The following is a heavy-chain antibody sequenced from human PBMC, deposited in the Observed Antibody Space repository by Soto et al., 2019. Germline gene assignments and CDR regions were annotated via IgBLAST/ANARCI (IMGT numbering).Heavy chain of an antibody. CDR1: GDPISRYH. CDR2: VHNSGST. V-gene: IGHV4-59*01. J-gene: IGHJ4*02. Sequence: QVQLQESGPGLVKPSETLSLSCTVSGDPISRYHWCWIRQTPGKGLEWIGYVHNSGSTSYNPSLKSRVTISIDTSRKQFSLRLRSVTAADTAVYYCTGDRNNRVWYKYWGQGTLVTVSS. CDR3: TGDRNNRVWYKY. D-gene: IGHD6-19*01.